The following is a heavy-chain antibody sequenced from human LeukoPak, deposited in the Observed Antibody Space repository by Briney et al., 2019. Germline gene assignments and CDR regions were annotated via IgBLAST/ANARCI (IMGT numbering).Heavy chain of an antibody. J-gene: IGHJ4*02. V-gene: IGHV3-23*01. CDR2: ISGGGGYT. CDR1: GFSFSSYA. Sequence: PGGSLRLSCAASGFSFSSYAMNWVRQAPGKGLEWVSTISGGGGYTYYADSVKGRFTISRDSSMNALYLQLNTLRDEDTALYYCAKGPSSGPPCYFDYWGQGTLVTVSS. D-gene: IGHD5-12*01. CDR3: AKGPSSGPPCYFDY.